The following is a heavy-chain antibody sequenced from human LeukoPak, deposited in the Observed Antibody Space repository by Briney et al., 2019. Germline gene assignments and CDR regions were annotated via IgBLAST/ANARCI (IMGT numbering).Heavy chain of an antibody. Sequence: GGSLRLSCAASGFTLSHFGFHWVRQAPAKGLAWVAAIWGDGSKKYYGNSLKGRCIIRRDDSQNTVYLEVNNLRVDDTASYYFAKDAQGGFDYSNSLEYWGQGSPVTVSS. V-gene: IGHV3-33*06. CDR3: AKDAQGGFDYSNSLEY. CDR2: IWGDGSKK. CDR1: GFTLSHFG. J-gene: IGHJ4*02. D-gene: IGHD4-11*01.